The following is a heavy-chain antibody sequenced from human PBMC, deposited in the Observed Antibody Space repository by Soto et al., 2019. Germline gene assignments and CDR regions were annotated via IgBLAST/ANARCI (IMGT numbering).Heavy chain of an antibody. V-gene: IGHV3-48*01. J-gene: IGHJ4*02. D-gene: IGHD3-3*01. CDR1: GFTFSSYS. CDR2: ISSSSSTI. Sequence: GGSLRLSCAASGFTFSSYSMNWVRQAPGKGLEWVSYISSSSSTIYYADSVKGRFTISRDNAKNSLYLQMNSLRAEDTAVYYCASDSDLTYYDFWSGYYTMGTHDYWGQGTLVTVSS. CDR3: ASDSDLTYYDFWSGYYTMGTHDY.